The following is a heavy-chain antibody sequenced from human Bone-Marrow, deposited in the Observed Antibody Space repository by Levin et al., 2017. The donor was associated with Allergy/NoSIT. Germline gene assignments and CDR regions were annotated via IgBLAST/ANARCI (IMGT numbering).Heavy chain of an antibody. CDR1: GGSISISNYY. Sequence: TSETLSLTCSVSGGSISISNYYWAWVRQPPGKGPEWIGSIYYSGTTYYNPSLNSRVTISVDTSKNQFSLKLSSVTAADTAMYYCARHEVNPRFDYWGQGPLVTVSS. D-gene: IGHD4-11*01. J-gene: IGHJ4*02. V-gene: IGHV4-39*01. CDR2: IYYSGTT. CDR3: ARHEVNPRFDY.